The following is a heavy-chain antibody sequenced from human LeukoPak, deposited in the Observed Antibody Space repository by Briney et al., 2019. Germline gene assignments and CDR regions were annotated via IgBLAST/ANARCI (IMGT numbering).Heavy chain of an antibody. CDR3: MSPEVGATN. V-gene: IGHV3-30*03. D-gene: IGHD1-26*01. CDR2: ISYDGSNK. Sequence: GGSLRLSCAASGFTFSSYGMHWVRQAPGKGLEWVAVISYDGSNKYYADSVKGRFTISRDNSKNTLYLQMNSLRAEDTAVYYSMSPEVGATNWGQGTLVTVSS. CDR1: GFTFSSYG. J-gene: IGHJ4*01.